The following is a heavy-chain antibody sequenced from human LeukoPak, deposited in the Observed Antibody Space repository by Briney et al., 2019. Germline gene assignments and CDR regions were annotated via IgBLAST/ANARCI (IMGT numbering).Heavy chain of an antibody. D-gene: IGHD4-11*01. CDR3: ARSGDSNPPYYYYGMDV. CDR1: GGTFSSYA. J-gene: IGHJ6*02. Sequence: ASVKVSCKASGGTFSSYAINWVRQAPGQGLEWMGWISAYNGNTNYAQKLQGRVTMTTDTSTSTAYMELRSLRSDDTAVYYCARSGDSNPPYYYYGMDVWGQGTTVTVSS. V-gene: IGHV1-18*01. CDR2: ISAYNGNT.